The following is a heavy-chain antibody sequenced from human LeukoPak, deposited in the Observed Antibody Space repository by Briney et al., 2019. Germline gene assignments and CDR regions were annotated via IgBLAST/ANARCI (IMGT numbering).Heavy chain of an antibody. V-gene: IGHV3-48*03. CDR1: GFTFSSYE. D-gene: IGHD4-17*01. CDR2: ISSSGSTI. J-gene: IGHJ4*02. Sequence: GGSLRLSCAASGFTFSSYEMNWVRQAPGKGLEWVSYISSSGSTIYYADSVKGRFTISRDNAKNSLYLQMNSVRAEDTAVYYCARFYGDETYFDYWGQGTLVTVSS. CDR3: ARFYGDETYFDY.